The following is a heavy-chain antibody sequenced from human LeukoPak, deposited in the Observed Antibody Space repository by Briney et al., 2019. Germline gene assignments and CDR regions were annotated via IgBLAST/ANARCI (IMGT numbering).Heavy chain of an antibody. D-gene: IGHD6-19*01. V-gene: IGHV3-7*01. CDR3: ARDRSSLNWFDP. J-gene: IGHJ5*02. CDR2: IKQDGSEK. Sequence: GGSLRLSCAASGFTFSNYWMSWVRQAPGRGLEWVANIKQDGSEKYYVDSVKGRFTISRDNAKNSLYLQMNSLRAEDTAVYYCARDRSSLNWFDPWGQGTLVTVSS. CDR1: GFTFSNYW.